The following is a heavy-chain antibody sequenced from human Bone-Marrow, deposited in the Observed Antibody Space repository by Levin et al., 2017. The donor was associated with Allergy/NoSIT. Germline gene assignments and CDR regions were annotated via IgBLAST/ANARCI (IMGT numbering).Heavy chain of an antibody. V-gene: IGHV3-33*01. D-gene: IGHD6-19*01. J-gene: IGHJ4*02. CDR2: IWYDGSNK. CDR1: GFTFSSYG. CDR3: ARGDIAVAAPCYFDY. Sequence: GESLKISCAASGFTFSSYGMHWVRQAPGKGLEWVAVIWYDGSNKYYADSVKGRFTISRDNSKNTLYLQMNSLRAEDTAVYYCARGDIAVAAPCYFDYWGQGTLVTVSS.